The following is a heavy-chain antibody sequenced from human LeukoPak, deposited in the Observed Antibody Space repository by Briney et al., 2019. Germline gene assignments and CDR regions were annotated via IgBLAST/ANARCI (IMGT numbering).Heavy chain of an antibody. Sequence: KPSETLSLTCTVSGDSIGTTAYYWAWIRQPPGKGLEWIGNIYYRGSTYYNASLRRRVTISVDTSKNQFSLRLTSVTATDSAIYYCARQRAGYCTGGNCYSDPNWFDPWGQGTLVTVSS. CDR2: IYYRGST. J-gene: IGHJ5*02. V-gene: IGHV4-39*01. CDR1: GDSIGTTAYY. CDR3: ARQRAGYCTGGNCYSDPNWFDP. D-gene: IGHD2-15*01.